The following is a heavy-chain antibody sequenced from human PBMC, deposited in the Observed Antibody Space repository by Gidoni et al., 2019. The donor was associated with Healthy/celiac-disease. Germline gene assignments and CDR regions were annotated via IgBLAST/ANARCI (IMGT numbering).Heavy chain of an antibody. Sequence: QVQLQESGPGLVKPSETLSLTCTVSGGSISSYYWSWIRQPPGKGLEWIGYIYYSGSTNYNPSLKSRVTISVDTSKNQFSLKLSSVTAADTAVYYCASYYYYGMDVWGQGTTVTVSS. CDR3: ASYYYYGMDV. V-gene: IGHV4-59*01. CDR1: GGSISSYY. CDR2: IYYSGST. J-gene: IGHJ6*02.